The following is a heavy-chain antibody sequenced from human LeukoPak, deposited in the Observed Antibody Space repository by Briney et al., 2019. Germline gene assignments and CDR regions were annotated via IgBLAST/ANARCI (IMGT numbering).Heavy chain of an antibody. CDR3: ARDCWELSALSCAFDI. Sequence: PGGSLRLSCAASGFTFSNYSMNWVRQAPGKGREWVSSISSRSSYIYYADSVKGRFTISRDNAKNSLYLQMNSLRAEDTAVYYCARDCWELSALSCAFDIWGQGTMVTVSS. CDR1: GFTFSNYS. J-gene: IGHJ3*02. D-gene: IGHD1-26*01. V-gene: IGHV3-21*01. CDR2: ISSRSSYI.